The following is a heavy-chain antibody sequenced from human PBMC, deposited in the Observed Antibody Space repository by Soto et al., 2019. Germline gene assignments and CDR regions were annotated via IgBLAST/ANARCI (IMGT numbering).Heavy chain of an antibody. CDR2: ISGSGADT. CDR1: GFTFSNYG. CDR3: AKGSPDSRGYHFFFDY. V-gene: IGHV3-23*01. D-gene: IGHD3-22*01. Sequence: EVQLLESGGGLVQPGGSVRLSCAAPGFTFSNYGMSWVRQALGKGLEWVSAISGSGADTNYADSVKGRFTISRDNSKITLFLHMNSLRAEDTAVYYCAKGSPDSRGYHFFFDYWGQGTLVTVTS. J-gene: IGHJ4*02.